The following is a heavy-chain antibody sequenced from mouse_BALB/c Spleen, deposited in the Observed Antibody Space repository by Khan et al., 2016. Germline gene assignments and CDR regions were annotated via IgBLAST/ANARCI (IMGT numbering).Heavy chain of an antibody. CDR1: GFDFSRYW. J-gene: IGHJ3*01. D-gene: IGHD1-1*01. Sequence: EVELVESGGGLVQPGGSLRLSCAASGFDFSRYWMSWVRQAPGKGLEWIGAINPDSSTINYTPSLKNKFIIYRANAKNTLYLQMSKVRSKDTALYYWARAGYYEYLAYLGQGTLVTVSA. CDR3: ARAGYYEYLAY. CDR2: INPDSSTI. V-gene: IGHV4-1*02.